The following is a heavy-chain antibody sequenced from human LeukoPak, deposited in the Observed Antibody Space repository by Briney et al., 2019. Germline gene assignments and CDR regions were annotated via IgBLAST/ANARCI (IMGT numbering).Heavy chain of an antibody. J-gene: IGHJ4*02. D-gene: IGHD6-13*01. CDR3: ASRSSSWFRSAVDY. CDR1: GGSISSSSYY. Sequence: SETLSLTCTVSGGSISSSSYYWGWIRQPPGKGLEWIGSIYYSGSTYYNPSLKSRVTIPVDTSKTQFSLKLSSVTAADTAVYYCASRSSSWFRSAVDYWGQGTLVTVSS. V-gene: IGHV4-39*07. CDR2: IYYSGST.